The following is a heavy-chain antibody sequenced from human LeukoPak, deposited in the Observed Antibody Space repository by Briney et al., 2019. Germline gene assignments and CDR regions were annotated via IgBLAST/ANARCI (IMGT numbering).Heavy chain of an antibody. CDR2: VHHTGRA. V-gene: IGHV4-39*07. CDR1: GDSISGSNYH. J-gene: IGHJ5*02. CDR3: AREPDA. Sequence: SETLSLTCTVSGDSISGSNYHWGWIRQPPGKGLEWLGTVHHTGRAFYNPSLRGRTTGSVDTSKNQFSLKLTSVTAADTAVYYCAREPDAWGQGALVTVSS.